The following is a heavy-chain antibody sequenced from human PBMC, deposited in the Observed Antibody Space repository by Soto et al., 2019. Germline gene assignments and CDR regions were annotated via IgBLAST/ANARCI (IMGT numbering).Heavy chain of an antibody. CDR2: IYHSGST. CDR1: GGSISSSNW. J-gene: IGHJ4*02. V-gene: IGHV4-4*02. Sequence: SETLSLTCAVSGGSISSSNWWSWVRQPPGKGLEWIGEIYHSGSTNYNPSLKSRVTISVDKSKNQFSLKLSSVTAADTAVYYCARGQEGDYDFWTTLDYWGQGTLVTVS. D-gene: IGHD3-3*01. CDR3: ARGQEGDYDFWTTLDY.